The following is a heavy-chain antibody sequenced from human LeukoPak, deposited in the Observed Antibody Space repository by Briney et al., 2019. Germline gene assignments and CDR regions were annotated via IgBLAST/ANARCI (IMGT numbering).Heavy chain of an antibody. CDR3: AREWETLDD. CDR2: VSISSGTI. D-gene: IGHD1-26*01. CDR1: GFTFIGHN. Sequence: GGSLRLSCAASGFTFIGHNMNWVRQAPGKGPEWVSFVSISSGTIYYADSVKGRFRISRDNAKSSLDLEMNSLRAEDTAVYYCAREWETLDDWGQGTLVTVSS. V-gene: IGHV3-48*04. J-gene: IGHJ4*02.